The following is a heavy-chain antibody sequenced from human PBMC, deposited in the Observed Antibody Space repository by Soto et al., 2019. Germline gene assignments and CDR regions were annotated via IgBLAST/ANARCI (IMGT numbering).Heavy chain of an antibody. CDR1: GYIFVNYG. J-gene: IGHJ6*02. V-gene: IGHV1-18*01. D-gene: IGHD3-16*01. CDR3: ATVDNYVTPTPQYV. Sequence: QVQLVQSGDEVRKPGSSVKVSCKASGYIFVNYGIAWVRQAPGQGLEWMGWISPYSGNTHYASKVQGRLTMTTDTATSTAYRDLGNLTSDYTAVCYYATVDNYVTPTPQYVWGQGTTVTVSS. CDR2: ISPYSGNT.